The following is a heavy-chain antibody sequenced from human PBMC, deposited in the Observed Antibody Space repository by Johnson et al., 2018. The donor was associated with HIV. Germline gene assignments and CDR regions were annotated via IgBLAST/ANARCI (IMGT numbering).Heavy chain of an antibody. V-gene: IGHV3-11*01. Sequence: QVQLMESGGGLVQPGGSLRLSCAASGFTFSDYYMSWIRQAPGKGLEWVSYISSSGSTIYYADSVKGRFTISRDNARNSLYLQMNSLRAEDTALYYCARDRRNYYDSSGYADYDAFDIWGQGTMVTVSS. J-gene: IGHJ3*02. D-gene: IGHD3-22*01. CDR3: ARDRRNYYDSSGYADYDAFDI. CDR2: ISSSGSTI. CDR1: GFTFSDYY.